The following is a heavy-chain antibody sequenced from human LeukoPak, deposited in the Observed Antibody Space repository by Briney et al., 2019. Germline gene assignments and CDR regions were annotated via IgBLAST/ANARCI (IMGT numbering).Heavy chain of an antibody. CDR3: AREDYDFWSGYRIKSLAY. CDR2: IRYDGNNK. V-gene: IGHV3-30*02. D-gene: IGHD3-3*01. CDR1: GFTFSIYG. J-gene: IGHJ4*02. Sequence: GGSLRLSCTASGFTFSIYGIHWVRQAPGKGLEWVAFIRYDGNNKYYADSVKGRFTISRDNSKNTLYLQMNSLRTEDTAVYYCAREDYDFWSGYRIKSLAYWGQGTLVTVSS.